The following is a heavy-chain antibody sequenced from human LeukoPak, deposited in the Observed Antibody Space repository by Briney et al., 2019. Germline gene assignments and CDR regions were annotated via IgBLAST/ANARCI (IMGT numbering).Heavy chain of an antibody. V-gene: IGHV4-31*03. Sequence: SQTLSLTCTVPGGSISSGGYYWSWIRQHPGKGLEWIGYIYYSGSTYYNPSLKSRVTISVDTSKNQFSLKLSSVTAADTAVYYCARAPRATTVVKGVFDYWGQGTLVTVSS. CDR1: GGSISSGGYY. CDR2: IYYSGST. D-gene: IGHD4-23*01. CDR3: ARAPRATTVVKGVFDY. J-gene: IGHJ4*02.